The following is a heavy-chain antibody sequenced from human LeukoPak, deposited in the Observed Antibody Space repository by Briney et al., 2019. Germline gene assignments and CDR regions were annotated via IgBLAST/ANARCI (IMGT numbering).Heavy chain of an antibody. J-gene: IGHJ6*03. V-gene: IGHV5-51*01. Sequence: GESLKISCKGSGYSFTTYWIGWVRQMPGKGLEWMGIIYPDDSDTRYSPSFQGQVTISADKSINTAYLHWSSLKASDTAMYYCARRVGSSSWYGVYYYMDVWGKGTTVTVSS. CDR3: ARRVGSSSWYGVYYYMDV. CDR1: GYSFTTYW. CDR2: IYPDDSDT. D-gene: IGHD6-13*01.